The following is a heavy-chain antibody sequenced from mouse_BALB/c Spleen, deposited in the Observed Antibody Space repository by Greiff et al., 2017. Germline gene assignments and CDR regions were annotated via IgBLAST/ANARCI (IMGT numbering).Heavy chain of an antibody. V-gene: IGHV14-3*02. CDR2: IDPANGTT. CDR3: APNWDGDY. Sequence: VQLQQSGAELVKPGASVKLSCTASGFNITDTYMHWVKQRPEQGLEWIGRIDPANGTTKDDPKFQGKATITADTSSNTAYLQLSSLTSEDTAVYYGAPNWDGDYWGQGTTLTVSS. CDR1: GFNITDTY. J-gene: IGHJ2*01. D-gene: IGHD4-1*01.